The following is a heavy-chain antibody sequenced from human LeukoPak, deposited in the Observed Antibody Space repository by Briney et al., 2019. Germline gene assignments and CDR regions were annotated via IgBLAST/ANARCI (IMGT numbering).Heavy chain of an antibody. CDR1: GGSISSGSYY. CDR3: ARDEGYSGN. V-gene: IGHV4-61*02. Sequence: SETLSLTCTVSGGSISSGSYYWSWIRQPAGKGLEWIGRIYTSGSTNYNPSLKSRVTISVDTSKNQFSLKLSSVTAADTAVYYCARDEGYSGNWGQGTLVTVSS. D-gene: IGHD5-12*01. CDR2: IYTSGST. J-gene: IGHJ4*02.